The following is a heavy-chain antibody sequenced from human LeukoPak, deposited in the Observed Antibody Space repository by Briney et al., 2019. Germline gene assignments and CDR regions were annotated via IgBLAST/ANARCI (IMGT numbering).Heavy chain of an antibody. CDR2: ISWNRGTK. CDR1: GFTFDDYA. CDR3: AVLHYYAMDV. J-gene: IGHJ6*02. D-gene: IGHD2-8*01. V-gene: IGHV3-9*01. Sequence: QPGRSLRLSCTASGFTFDDYAMHWVRQAPGKGLEWVSGISWNRGTKGYADSVKGRFTISRDNAKNSLYLQMNSLRGEDAALYYCAVLHYYAMDVWGQGTTVTVSS.